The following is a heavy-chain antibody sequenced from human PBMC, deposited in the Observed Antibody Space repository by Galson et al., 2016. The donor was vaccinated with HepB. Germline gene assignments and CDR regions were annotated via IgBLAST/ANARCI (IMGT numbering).Heavy chain of an antibody. D-gene: IGHD2-21*02. CDR3: ARPYGVEPAAHNDAFHF. J-gene: IGHJ3*01. CDR2: IRTDGTTT. V-gene: IGHV3-74*01. Sequence: SLRLSCAASGFTFSNYWMHWVRQAPGKGLVWVSRIRTDGTTTNYADSVKGRFTVSRDNAKNTLYLQMNSLRAGDTAVYYCARPYGVEPAAHNDAFHFWGQGTMVTVSS. CDR1: GFTFSNYW.